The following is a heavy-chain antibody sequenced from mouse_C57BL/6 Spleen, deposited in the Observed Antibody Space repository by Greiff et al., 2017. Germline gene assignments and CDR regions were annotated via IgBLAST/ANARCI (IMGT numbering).Heavy chain of an antibody. CDR2: IYPGDGDT. V-gene: IGHV1-82*01. D-gene: IGHD3-2*01. CDR1: GYAFSSSW. J-gene: IGHJ3*01. CDR3: ARGDSSGYVGFAY. Sequence: VQLQQSGPELVKPGASVKLSCKASGYAFSSSWMNWVKQRPGKGLEWIGRIYPGDGDTNYNGKFKGKATLTADKSSSTAYMQRISLTSEDAAVYFCARGDSSGYVGFAYWGQGTLVTVSA.